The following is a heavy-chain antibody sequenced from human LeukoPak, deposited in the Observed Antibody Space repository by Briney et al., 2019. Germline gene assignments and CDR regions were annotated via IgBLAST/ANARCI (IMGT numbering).Heavy chain of an antibody. CDR3: AKGGWESYNFDY. CDR1: GVTFSSYA. Sequence: GGSLRLSCAVSGVTFSSYAMSWVRHAPGKGLEWVSAISSSGGSTYYADPAKGRFTISRDNSKNTLYLQMKSLRADDTAVYYCAKGGWESYNFDYWGQGTLVTVSS. CDR2: ISSSGGST. V-gene: IGHV3-23*01. J-gene: IGHJ4*02. D-gene: IGHD1-26*01.